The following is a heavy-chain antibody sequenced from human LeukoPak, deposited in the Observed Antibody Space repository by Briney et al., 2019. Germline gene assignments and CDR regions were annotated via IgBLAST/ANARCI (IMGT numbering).Heavy chain of an antibody. D-gene: IGHD3-10*01. CDR3: ARDHSYYFGSQTSTLDV. CDR1: GASISTGGFY. CDR2: IYYTGSV. Sequence: TLSLTCTISGASISTGGFYWTWIRQPPGEGLEWIGYIYYTGSVDYNASLKSRLTISLDTSKNRLSLKLNTVTAADTAVYYCARDHSYYFGSQTSTLDVWGQGTAVTVSS. J-gene: IGHJ6*02. V-gene: IGHV4-31*03.